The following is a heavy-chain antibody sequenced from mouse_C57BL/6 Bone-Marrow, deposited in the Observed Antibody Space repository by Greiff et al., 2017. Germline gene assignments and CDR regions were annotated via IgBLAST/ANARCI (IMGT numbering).Heavy chain of an antibody. J-gene: IGHJ4*01. CDR3: ARRYYGSSMDY. CDR2: ISSGSSTI. Sequence: EVMLVESGGGLVKPGGSLKLSCAASGFTFSDYGMHWVRQAPEKGLEWVAYISSGSSTIYYADTVKGRFTISRDNAKNTLFLQMTSLRSEDTAMYYCARRYYGSSMDYWGQGTSVTVSS. CDR1: GFTFSDYG. D-gene: IGHD1-1*01. V-gene: IGHV5-17*01.